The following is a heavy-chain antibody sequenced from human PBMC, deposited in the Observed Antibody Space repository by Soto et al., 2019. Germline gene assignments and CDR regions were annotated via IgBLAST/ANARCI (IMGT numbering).Heavy chain of an antibody. Sequence: PGGSLRLSCAASGFTFSSYAMHWVRQAPGKGLEWVAVISYDGSNKYYADSVKGRFTISRDNSKNTLYLQMNSLRAEDTAVYYCAREYRGSYYDYYYGMDVWGQGTTVTSP. D-gene: IGHD1-26*01. CDR2: ISYDGSNK. J-gene: IGHJ6*02. CDR1: GFTFSSYA. CDR3: AREYRGSYYDYYYGMDV. V-gene: IGHV3-30-3*01.